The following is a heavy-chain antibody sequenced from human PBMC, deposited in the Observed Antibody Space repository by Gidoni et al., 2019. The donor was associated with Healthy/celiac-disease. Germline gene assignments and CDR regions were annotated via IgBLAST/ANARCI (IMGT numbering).Heavy chain of an antibody. V-gene: IGHV2-70*15. D-gene: IGHD5-12*01. CDR2: IDWDDDK. J-gene: IGHJ6*02. CDR1: GLSLSTSGMC. Sequence: QVTLRESGPALVKPTQTLTLTCTFSGLSLSTSGMCVSWIRQPPGKALEWLARIDWDDDKYYSTSLKTRLTISKDTSKNQVVLTMTNMDPVDTATYYCARIRGVATMDVGYYYYGMDVWGQGTTVTVSS. CDR3: ARIRGVATMDVGYYYYGMDV.